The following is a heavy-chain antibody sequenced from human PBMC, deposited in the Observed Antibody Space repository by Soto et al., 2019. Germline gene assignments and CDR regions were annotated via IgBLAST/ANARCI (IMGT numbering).Heavy chain of an antibody. CDR1: GDSISTGGFY. D-gene: IGHD2-15*01. CDR2: MHYSGNA. Sequence: QVRLQESGPGLVKPSQTLSLTCTVSGDSISTGGFYWSWIRHHPGKGLEWIGYMHYSGNAYYNLSIESRVTISLDPSKDQFSLKLTSVTAADTAIYYCATYDTWRGYRYFNNWGQGTLVTVSS. V-gene: IGHV4-31*04. CDR3: ATYDTWRGYRYFNN. J-gene: IGHJ4*02.